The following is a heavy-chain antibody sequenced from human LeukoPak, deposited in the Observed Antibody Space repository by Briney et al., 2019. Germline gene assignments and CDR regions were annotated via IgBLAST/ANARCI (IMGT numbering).Heavy chain of an antibody. CDR2: ISYIGST. Sequence: SETLSLTCAVSDDSFSSHYWTWIRQPPGKGLEWIGYISYIGSTNYNPSLKSRVTISIDTSRNQFSLRLSSVTAADTAVYYCARDLVTVTKGFDIWGQGTMVSVTS. CDR1: DDSFSSHY. D-gene: IGHD4-17*01. CDR3: ARDLVTVTKGFDI. V-gene: IGHV4-59*11. J-gene: IGHJ3*02.